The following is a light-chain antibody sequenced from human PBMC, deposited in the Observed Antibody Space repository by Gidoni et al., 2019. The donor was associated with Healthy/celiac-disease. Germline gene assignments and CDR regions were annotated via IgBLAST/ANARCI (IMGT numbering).Light chain of an antibody. V-gene: IGKV4-1*01. CDR1: QSVLYSSNNKNY. CDR3: QQYYSTPPALT. J-gene: IGKJ4*01. CDR2: WAS. Sequence: DIVMTQSPDSLAVSLGERATINCKSSQSVLYSSNNKNYLAWYQQKPGQPPKLLIYWASTRESGVPDRFSGSGSGTDFTLTISSLKAEDVAVYYCQQYYSTPPALTFGGXTKVEIK.